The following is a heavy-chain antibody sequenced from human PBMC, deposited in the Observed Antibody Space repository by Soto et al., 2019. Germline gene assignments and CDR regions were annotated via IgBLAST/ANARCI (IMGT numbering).Heavy chain of an antibody. Sequence: QVQLVQSGAEVKKPGASVKVSCKASGYTFTSYGFSWVRQAPGQGLEWMGWISAYNGNTNYAQKLQGRVTMTTDTSTSTAYMEPRSLRSDDTAVYYCAREGSRPYYYYGMDVWGQGTTVTVSS. J-gene: IGHJ6*02. V-gene: IGHV1-18*01. CDR1: GYTFTSYG. D-gene: IGHD1-26*01. CDR3: AREGSRPYYYYGMDV. CDR2: ISAYNGNT.